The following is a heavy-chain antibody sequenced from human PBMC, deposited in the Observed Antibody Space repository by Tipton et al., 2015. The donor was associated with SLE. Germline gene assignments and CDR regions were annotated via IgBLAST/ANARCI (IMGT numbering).Heavy chain of an antibody. J-gene: IGHJ4*02. CDR1: GFTFSSYG. Sequence: GSLRLSCAASGFTFSSYGMTWVRQAPGKGLEWVSIISGIGGVTYYADSVKGRFSISRDNSKNTVFLQMSPLRVDDTAVYFCAKNMGDGTGAFDYWGQGSLVTVSS. V-gene: IGHV3-23*01. CDR3: AKNMGDGTGAFDY. CDR2: ISGIGGVT. D-gene: IGHD3-10*01.